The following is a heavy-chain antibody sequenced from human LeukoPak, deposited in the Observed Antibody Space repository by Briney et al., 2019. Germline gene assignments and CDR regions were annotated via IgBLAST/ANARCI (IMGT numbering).Heavy chain of an antibody. D-gene: IGHD2-21*02. CDR3: AKDTLAYCGGDCYSTDY. V-gene: IGHV3-30*18. CDR2: ISYDGSNK. J-gene: IGHJ4*02. CDR1: GFTFSSYG. Sequence: PGGSLRLSCAASGFTFSSYGIHWVRQAPGKGLEWVAVISYDGSNKYYADSVKGRFTISRDNSKNTLYLQMNSLRAEDTAVYYCAKDTLAYCGGDCYSTDYWGQGTLVTVSS.